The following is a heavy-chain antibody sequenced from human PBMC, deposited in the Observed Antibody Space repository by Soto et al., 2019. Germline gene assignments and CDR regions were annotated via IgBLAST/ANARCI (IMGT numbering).Heavy chain of an antibody. V-gene: IGHV4-39*01. CDR1: GGSISSSSYY. CDR3: ARGLYCSSTSCYADNWFDP. CDR2: IYYSGST. J-gene: IGHJ5*02. D-gene: IGHD2-2*01. Sequence: SETLSLTCTVSGGSISSSSYYWGWIRQPPGKGLEWIGSIYYSGSTYYNPSLKSRVTISVDTSKNQFSLKLSPVTAADTAVYYCARGLYCSSTSCYADNWFDPWGQGTLVTVSS.